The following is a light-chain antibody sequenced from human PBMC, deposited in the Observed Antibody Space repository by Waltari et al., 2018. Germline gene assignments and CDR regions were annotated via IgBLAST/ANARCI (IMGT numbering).Light chain of an antibody. CDR1: QSLLHRNGYNY. J-gene: IGKJ1*01. Sequence: DIVMTQSPLSLSVTPGEPASISCRSSQSLLHRNGYNYLDCYLQKPGQSPQLLVYLGSNRASGVPDRFSGSGSGTDFTLKISRVEADDVGVYYCMQSLHTPLTFGQGTKVEI. CDR3: MQSLHTPLT. CDR2: LGS. V-gene: IGKV2-28*01.